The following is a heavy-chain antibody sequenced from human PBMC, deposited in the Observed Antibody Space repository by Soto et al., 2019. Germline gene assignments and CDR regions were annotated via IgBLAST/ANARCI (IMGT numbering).Heavy chain of an antibody. CDR2: IMPIFGRP. CDR1: GGTFSNYA. J-gene: IGHJ4*02. Sequence: GASVKVSCKASGGTFSNYAFSWVRQAPGQGLEWLGGIMPIFGRPNYAQKFRDRVTITGDKSTTAAHMELSSLRSEDTAMYYCARDTTGNLWVDYWGQGTLVTVSS. CDR3: ARDTTGNLWVDY. D-gene: IGHD3-10*01. V-gene: IGHV1-69*06.